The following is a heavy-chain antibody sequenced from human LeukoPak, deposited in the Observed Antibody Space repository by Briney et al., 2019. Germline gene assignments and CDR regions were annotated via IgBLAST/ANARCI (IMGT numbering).Heavy chain of an antibody. J-gene: IGHJ6*02. CDR3: ARDNYCSGGSCFSYYYGMDV. D-gene: IGHD2-15*01. V-gene: IGHV3-48*04. CDR2: ISSSSSTI. CDR1: GFTFSSYS. Sequence: QPGGSLRLSCAASGFTFSSYSMNWVRQAPGKGLEWVSYISSSSSTIYYADSVKGRFTISRDNAKNSLYLQMNSLRAEDTAVYYCARDNYCSGGSCFSYYYGMDVWGQGTTVTVSS.